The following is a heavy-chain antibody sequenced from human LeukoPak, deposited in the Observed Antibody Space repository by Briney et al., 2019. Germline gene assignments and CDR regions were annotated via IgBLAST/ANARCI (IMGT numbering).Heavy chain of an antibody. V-gene: IGHV4-59*01. D-gene: IGHD3-10*01. J-gene: IGHJ4*02. CDR1: GGSISSYY. Sequence: SETLSLTWTVSGGSISSYYWSWIRQPPGKGLEWIGYIYYSGSTNYNPSLKSRVTISVDTSKNQFSLKLSSVTAADTAVYYCARSYYYGSGSGPLFDYWGQGTLVTVSS. CDR3: ARSYYYGSGSGPLFDY. CDR2: IYYSGST.